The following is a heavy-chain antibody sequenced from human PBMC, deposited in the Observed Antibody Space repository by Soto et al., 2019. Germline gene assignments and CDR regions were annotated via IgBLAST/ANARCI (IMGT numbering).Heavy chain of an antibody. D-gene: IGHD3-22*01. CDR2: ILYDGSNK. V-gene: IGHV3-33*05. CDR1: GFTFSNYG. CDR3: ARGPGYYDSSGYYRLDY. Sequence: GGSLRLSCAASGFTFSNYGMHWVRQAPGKGLQWVAVILYDGSNKYYADSVKGRFTISRDNSKNTLYLQMNSLRAEDTAVFYCARGPGYYDSSGYYRLDYWGQGTLVTVSS. J-gene: IGHJ4*02.